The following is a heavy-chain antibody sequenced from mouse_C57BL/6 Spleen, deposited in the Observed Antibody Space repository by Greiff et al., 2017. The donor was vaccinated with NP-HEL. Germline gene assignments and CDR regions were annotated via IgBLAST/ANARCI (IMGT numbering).Heavy chain of an antibody. J-gene: IGHJ2*01. CDR1: GYTFTSYW. CDR2: IYPGSGST. V-gene: IGHV1-55*01. D-gene: IGHD1-1*01. CDR3: ARGWVLITTVGYYVDY. Sequence: QVQLQQSGAELVKPGASVKMSCKASGYTFTSYWITWVKQRPGQGLEWIGDIYPGSGSTNYNEKFKSKATLTVDTSSSTAYMQLSSLTSEDSAVYYCARGWVLITTVGYYVDYWGQGTTLTVSS.